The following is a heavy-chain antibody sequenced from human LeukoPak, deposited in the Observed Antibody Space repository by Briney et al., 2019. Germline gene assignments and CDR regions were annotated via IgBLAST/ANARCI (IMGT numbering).Heavy chain of an antibody. D-gene: IGHD3-3*01. J-gene: IGHJ4*02. V-gene: IGHV4-31*03. Sequence: SETLSLTCTVSGGSISSGGYYWSWIRQHPGKGLEWIGYIYYSGSTYYNPSLKSRVTISVDTSKNQFSLKLSSVTAADTAVYCCASGYYDFWSGTKGQFVCDYWGQGTLVTVSS. CDR3: ASGYYDFWSGTKGQFVCDY. CDR1: GGSISSGGYY. CDR2: IYYSGST.